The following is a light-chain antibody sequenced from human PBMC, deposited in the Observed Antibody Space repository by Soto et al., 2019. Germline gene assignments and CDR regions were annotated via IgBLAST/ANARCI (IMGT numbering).Light chain of an antibody. CDR2: GAS. J-gene: IGKJ1*01. CDR3: QQYNDWPRT. CDR1: QSVSSN. Sequence: DRVMTQSPATLSVSPGERATLSCRASQSVSSNLAWYQQKPGQAPTLLIYGASTRATGIPARFSGSGSGTEFTLTISSLQSEDFAVYYCQQYNDWPRTFGQGTKVDI. V-gene: IGKV3-15*01.